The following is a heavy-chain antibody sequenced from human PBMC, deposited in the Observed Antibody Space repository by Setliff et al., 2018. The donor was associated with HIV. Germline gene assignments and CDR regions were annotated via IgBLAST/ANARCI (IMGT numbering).Heavy chain of an antibody. Sequence: GGSLRPSCVSSGFTFNSYWMYWVRQAPGKGLVCVSRVNNDGTDTIYADSVKGRFTISRDNAKSTVYLQMGSLSADDKAVYYCARGGFNHAYDIWGQGTMVTVSS. CDR1: GFTFNSYW. J-gene: IGHJ3*02. D-gene: IGHD2-15*01. CDR3: ARGGFNHAYDI. CDR2: VNNDGTDT. V-gene: IGHV3-74*01.